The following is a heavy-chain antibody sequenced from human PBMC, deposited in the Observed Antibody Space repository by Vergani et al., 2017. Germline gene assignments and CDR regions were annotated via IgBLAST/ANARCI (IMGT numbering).Heavy chain of an antibody. CDR1: GYTFTSYY. CDR3: AKLAGFWSAPLGYFDY. V-gene: IGHV1-46*01. CDR2: INPSGGST. D-gene: IGHD3-3*01. J-gene: IGHJ4*02. Sequence: QVQLVQSGAEVKKPGASVKVSCKASGYTFTSYYMHWVRQAPGQGLEWMGIINPSGGSTSYAQKFQGRVTITADESTSTAYMELSSLRSEDTAVYYCAKLAGFWSAPLGYFDYWGQGTLVTVSS.